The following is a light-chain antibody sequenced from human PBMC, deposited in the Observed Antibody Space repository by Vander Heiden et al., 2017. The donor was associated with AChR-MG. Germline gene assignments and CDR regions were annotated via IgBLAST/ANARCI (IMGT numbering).Light chain of an antibody. CDR2: DSS. Sequence: DTQMTQSPSSLSASVGDRVTITCQASQDISHYLNWYPQKPGEAPKLLIYDSSNLEPGVPSRFRGIGSGTDFTFTISSLQPEDIATYYCQQYDNLPYTFGQGTKPEIK. V-gene: IGKV1-33*01. CDR1: QDISHY. J-gene: IGKJ2*01. CDR3: QQYDNLPYT.